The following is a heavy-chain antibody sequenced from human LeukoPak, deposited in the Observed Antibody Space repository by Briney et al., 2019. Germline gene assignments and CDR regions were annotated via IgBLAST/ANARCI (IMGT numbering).Heavy chain of an antibody. D-gene: IGHD3-22*01. CDR2: INPNSGGT. CDR3: ARTYYYDSSAFDY. CDR1: GYTFTGCY. Sequence: ASVKVSCKASGYTFTGCYMHWVRQAPGQGLEWMGWINPNSGGTNYAQKFQGRVTMTRDTSISTAYMGLSRLRSDDTAVYYCARTYYYDSSAFDYWGQGTLVTVSS. V-gene: IGHV1-2*02. J-gene: IGHJ4*02.